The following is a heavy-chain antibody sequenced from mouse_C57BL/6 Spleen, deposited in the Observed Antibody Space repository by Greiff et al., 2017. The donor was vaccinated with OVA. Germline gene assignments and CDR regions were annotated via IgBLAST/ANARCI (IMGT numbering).Heavy chain of an antibody. Sequence: AAEGVAFSRYWMSWVRRAPGKGLEWIGEINPDSSTINYAPSLKDKFIISRDNAKNTLYLQRSKVRSEDTALYYCAPQGGTLFAYWGQGTLVTVSA. J-gene: IGHJ3*01. CDR1: GVAFSRYW. V-gene: IGHV4-1*01. CDR2: INPDSSTI. D-gene: IGHD3-1*01. CDR3: APQGGTLFAY.